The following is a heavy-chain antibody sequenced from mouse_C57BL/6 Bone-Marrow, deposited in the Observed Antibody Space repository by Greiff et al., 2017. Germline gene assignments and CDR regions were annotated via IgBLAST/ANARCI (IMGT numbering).Heavy chain of an antibody. J-gene: IGHJ2*01. V-gene: IGHV1-19*01. CDR1: GYTFTDYY. Sequence: EVKLMESGPVLVKPGASVKMSCKASGYTFTDYYMNWVKQSHGKSLEWIGVINPYNGGTSYNQKFKGKATLTVDKSSSTAYMELNSLTSEDSAVYYCADRGYYGNFDYWGQGTTLTVSS. CDR2: INPYNGGT. D-gene: IGHD2-1*01. CDR3: ADRGYYGNFDY.